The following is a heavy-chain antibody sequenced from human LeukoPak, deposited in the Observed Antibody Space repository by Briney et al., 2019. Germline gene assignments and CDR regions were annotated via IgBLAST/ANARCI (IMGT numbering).Heavy chain of an antibody. CDR1: GGSISSSSYY. J-gene: IGHJ4*02. D-gene: IGHD3-22*01. CDR2: IYYSGST. Sequence: SETLSLTCTVSGGSISSSSYYWGWIRQPPGKGLEWIGNIYYSGSTYYNPSLKSRVTISVDTSKNQFSLKLSSVTAADTAVYYCASGYDNSGYYYVPDYWGQGTLVTASS. CDR3: ASGYDNSGYYYVPDY. V-gene: IGHV4-39*01.